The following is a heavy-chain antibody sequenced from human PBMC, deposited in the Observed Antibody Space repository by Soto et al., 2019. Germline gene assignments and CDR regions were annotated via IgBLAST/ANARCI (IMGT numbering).Heavy chain of an antibody. CDR1: GYSISSGYY. J-gene: IGHJ5*02. V-gene: IGHV4-38-2*01. D-gene: IGHD3-10*01. CDR3: ARSGITMVRGVTEPLFPGEDWFDP. CDR2: IYHSGST. Sequence: SETLSLTCAVSGYSISSGYYWGWIRQPPGKGLEWIGSIYHSGSTYYNPSLKSRVTIPVDTSKNQFSLKLSSVTAADTAVYYCARSGITMVRGVTEPLFPGEDWFDPWGQGTLVTVSS.